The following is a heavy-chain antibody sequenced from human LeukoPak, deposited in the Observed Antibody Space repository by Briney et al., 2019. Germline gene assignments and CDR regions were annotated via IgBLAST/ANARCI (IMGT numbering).Heavy chain of an antibody. CDR3: ARVQAGITMVRGVMVYYYYVDV. CDR2: IYSRSSTI. Sequence: GGSLRLSCAASGFTFSSYNMNWVRQAPGKGLEWVSYIYSRSSTIYYADSVKGRFTISRDNAKNSLYLQMNSLRAEDTAVYYCARVQAGITMVRGVMVYYYYVDVWGKGTTVTISS. D-gene: IGHD3-10*01. J-gene: IGHJ6*03. V-gene: IGHV3-48*01. CDR1: GFTFSSYN.